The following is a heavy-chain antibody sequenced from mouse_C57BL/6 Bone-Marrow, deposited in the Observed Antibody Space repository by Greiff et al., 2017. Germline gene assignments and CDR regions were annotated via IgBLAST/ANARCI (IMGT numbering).Heavy chain of an antibody. D-gene: IGHD2-1*01. CDR3: ARPYGNLYLFAY. CDR1: GFTFSDYG. CDR2: ISSGSSTI. Sequence: EVMLVESGGGLVKPGGSLKLSGAASGFTFSDYGMHWVRQAPEKGLEWVAYISSGSSTIYYADTVKGRFTISRDNAKNTLFLQMTSLRSEDTAMYYCARPYGNLYLFAYWGQGTLVTVSA. V-gene: IGHV5-17*01. J-gene: IGHJ3*01.